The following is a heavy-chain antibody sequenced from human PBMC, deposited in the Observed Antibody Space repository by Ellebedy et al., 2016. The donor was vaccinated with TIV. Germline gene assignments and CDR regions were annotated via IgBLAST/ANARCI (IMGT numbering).Heavy chain of an antibody. CDR1: GFSFNSYW. V-gene: IGHV3-7*01. CDR3: ARDGSFGDYLSPRHAFNM. Sequence: GGSLRLSCAASGFSFNSYWMSWVRQAPGKGLEWVANINQGGSVKYYVDSVRGRFTISRDNAKNSLYLQMNSLRVEDTALYFCARDGSFGDYLSPRHAFNMWGQGTMVTVSS. D-gene: IGHD4-17*01. CDR2: INQGGSVK. J-gene: IGHJ3*02.